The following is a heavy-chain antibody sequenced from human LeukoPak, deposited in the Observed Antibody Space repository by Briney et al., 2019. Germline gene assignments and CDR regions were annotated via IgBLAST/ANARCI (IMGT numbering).Heavy chain of an antibody. CDR1: GYTLTELS. CDR3: ATDFGRSGSYQPLPIDY. D-gene: IGHD1-26*01. Sequence: ASVKVSCKVSGYTLTELSMHWVRQAPGKGLEWMGGFDPEDGETIYAQKFQGRVTMTEDTSTDTAYMELSSLRSEDTAVYYCATDFGRSGSYQPLPIDYWGQGTLVTVSS. CDR2: FDPEDGET. V-gene: IGHV1-24*01. J-gene: IGHJ4*02.